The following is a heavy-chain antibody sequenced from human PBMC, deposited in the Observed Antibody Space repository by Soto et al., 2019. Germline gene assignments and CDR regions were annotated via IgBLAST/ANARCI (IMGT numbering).Heavy chain of an antibody. Sequence: GGSLRLSCAASGFTFSSYAMSWVRQAPGKWLEWVSAISGSGGSTDYADSVKGRFTISRDNSKNTLYLQMNSLRAEATAVYYCAQARSSSTSCYSCHEAEYNWFDTWGPGTLVTVSS. CDR2: ISGSGGST. CDR1: GFTFSSYA. D-gene: IGHD2-2*02. V-gene: IGHV3-23*01. J-gene: IGHJ5*02. CDR3: AQARSSSTSCYSCHEAEYNWFDT.